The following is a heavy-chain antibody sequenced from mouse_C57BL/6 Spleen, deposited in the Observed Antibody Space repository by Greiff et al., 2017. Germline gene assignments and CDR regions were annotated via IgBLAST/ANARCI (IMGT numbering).Heavy chain of an antibody. CDR2: FYPGSGSI. CDR1: GYTFTEYT. CDR3: ARHEEDYGSSHWYFDV. J-gene: IGHJ1*03. Sequence: QVQLKESGAELVKPGASVKLSCKASGYTFTEYTIHWVKQRSGQGLEWIGWFYPGSGSIKYNEKFKDKATLTADKSSSTVYMELSRLTSEDSAVYFCARHEEDYGSSHWYFDVWGTGTTVTVSS. D-gene: IGHD1-1*01. V-gene: IGHV1-62-2*01.